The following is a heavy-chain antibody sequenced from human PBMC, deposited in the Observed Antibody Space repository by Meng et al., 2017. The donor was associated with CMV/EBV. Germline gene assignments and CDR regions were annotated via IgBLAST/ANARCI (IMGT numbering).Heavy chain of an antibody. Sequence: GGSLRLSCKGSGYSFTSYWIGWVRQMPGKGLEWMGIIYPGDSDTRYSPSFQGQVTISADKSISTAYLQWSSLKASDTAMYYCARLDTTALDYWGQGTLVTVSS. D-gene: IGHD4-11*01. J-gene: IGHJ4*02. CDR3: ARLDTTALDY. CDR1: GYSFTSYW. CDR2: IYPGDSDT. V-gene: IGHV5-51*01.